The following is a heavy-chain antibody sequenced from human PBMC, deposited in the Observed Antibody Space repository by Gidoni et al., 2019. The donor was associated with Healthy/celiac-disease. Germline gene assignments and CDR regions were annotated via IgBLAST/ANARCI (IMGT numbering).Heavy chain of an antibody. CDR2: IKQDGSEK. Sequence: EVQLVESGGGVVEPGGALRLSCAAAGFPFSSYWMSWVRQAPGKGLEWVANIKQDGSEKYYVDSVKVRFTISRDNAKNSLYLQMNSLRAEDTAVYYCARVDCSSTSCYRGWFDPWGQGTLVTVSS. CDR1: GFPFSSYW. J-gene: IGHJ5*02. V-gene: IGHV3-7*01. D-gene: IGHD2-2*01. CDR3: ARVDCSSTSCYRGWFDP.